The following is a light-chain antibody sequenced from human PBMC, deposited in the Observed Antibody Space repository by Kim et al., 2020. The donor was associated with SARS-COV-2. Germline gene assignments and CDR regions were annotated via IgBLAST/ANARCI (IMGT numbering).Light chain of an antibody. CDR1: TNNVGDQG. Sequence: QAGLTQPPSVSKGLRETATLTCTGDTNNVGDQGATWLQQHQGHPPKLLSYRNNNRPSGISERLSASRSGTAASLTITGLQPEDEADYYCSAWDKRLGAWVFGGGTQLTVL. CDR2: RNN. J-gene: IGLJ3*02. CDR3: SAWDKRLGAWV. V-gene: IGLV10-54*01.